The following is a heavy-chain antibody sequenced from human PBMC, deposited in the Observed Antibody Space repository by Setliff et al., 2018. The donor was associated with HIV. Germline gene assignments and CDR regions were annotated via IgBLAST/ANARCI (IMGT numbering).Heavy chain of an antibody. CDR2: IYYSGST. J-gene: IGHJ6*03. CDR3: ARGDYYSYYMDV. V-gene: IGHV4-61*01. CDR1: GGSVSSGSYY. Sequence: PSETLSLTCTVSGGSVSSGSYYWSWIRQPPGKGLEWIGYIYYSGSTNYNPSLKSRVTMSVDTSKNQFSLKLSSVTAADTAVYYCARGDYYSYYMDVWGKGTTVTVSS.